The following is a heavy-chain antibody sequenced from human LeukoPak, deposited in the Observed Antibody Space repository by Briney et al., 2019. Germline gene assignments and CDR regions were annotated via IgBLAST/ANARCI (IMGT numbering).Heavy chain of an antibody. V-gene: IGHV3-11*01. CDR1: GFTFSDYY. Sequence: GGSLRLSCAASGFTFSDYYMSWIRQAPGRGLEWVSYISSSSSVIKYADSVKGRFTISRDNAKNSLYLQMNSLRAEDTAVYYCAKDAVGYYDNSGFDPQLDYWGQGTLVTVSA. CDR2: ISSSSSVI. J-gene: IGHJ4*02. D-gene: IGHD3-22*01. CDR3: AKDAVGYYDNSGFDPQLDY.